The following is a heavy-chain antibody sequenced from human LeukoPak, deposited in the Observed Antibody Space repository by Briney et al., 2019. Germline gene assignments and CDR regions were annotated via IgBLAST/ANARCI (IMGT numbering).Heavy chain of an antibody. CDR1: GGSISSYY. Sequence: PSETLSLTCTVSGGSISSYYWSWIRQPAGKGLEWIGRIYTSGSTNYNPSLKSRVTMSVDTSKNQFSLKLSSVTAADTAVYYCARDGLIVGATNAFDIWGQGTMVTVSS. J-gene: IGHJ3*02. D-gene: IGHD1-26*01. CDR3: ARDGLIVGATNAFDI. V-gene: IGHV4-4*07. CDR2: IYTSGST.